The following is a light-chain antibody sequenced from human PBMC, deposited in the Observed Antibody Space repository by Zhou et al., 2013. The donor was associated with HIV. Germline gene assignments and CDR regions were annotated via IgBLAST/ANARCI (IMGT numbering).Light chain of an antibody. J-gene: IGKJ3*01. CDR1: QGIANY. V-gene: IGKV1-27*01. CDR2: AAS. CDR3: QQYDTLQFT. Sequence: DIQMTQSPSSLSAPVGDRVTITCRASQGIANYLAWYQQKPGKVPKLLIYAASTLQSGVPSRFSGIGSGTEFTFTISSLQPEDIATYYCQQYDTLQFTFGPGTKVDIK.